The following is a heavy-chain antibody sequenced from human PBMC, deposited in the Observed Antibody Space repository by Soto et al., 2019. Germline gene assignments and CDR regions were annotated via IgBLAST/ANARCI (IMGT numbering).Heavy chain of an antibody. V-gene: IGHV4-30-2*01. Sequence: LRLSCAASGFTFSAYAMSCIRQPPGKGLEWIGYIYHSGSTYYNPSLKSRVNISVDRSKNQFSLKLNFLTAADTAVYYCARDLWGYCGTDCYPLDVWGQGTTVTVSS. CDR3: ARDLWGYCGTDCYPLDV. CDR2: IYHSGST. D-gene: IGHD2-21*02. J-gene: IGHJ6*02. CDR1: GFTFSAYA.